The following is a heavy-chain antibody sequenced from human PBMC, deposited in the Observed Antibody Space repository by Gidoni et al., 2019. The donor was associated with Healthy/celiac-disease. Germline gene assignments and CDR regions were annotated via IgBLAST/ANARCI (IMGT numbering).Heavy chain of an antibody. CDR2: IYTSGST. CDR3: ARDWVTMVRGVRGNYYYGMDV. J-gene: IGHJ6*02. CDR1: GGSISRYY. D-gene: IGHD3-10*01. Sequence: QVQLQESGPGLVKPSETLSLTCTVSGGSISRYYCSWIRQPAGKGLEWIGRIYTSGSTNYNPPLKSRVTMSVDTSKNQFSLKLSSVTAADTAVYYCARDWVTMVRGVRGNYYYGMDVWGQGTTVTVSS. V-gene: IGHV4-4*07.